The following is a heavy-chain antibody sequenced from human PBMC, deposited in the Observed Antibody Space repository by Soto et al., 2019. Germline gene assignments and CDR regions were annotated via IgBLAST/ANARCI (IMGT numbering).Heavy chain of an antibody. V-gene: IGHV3-74*01. Sequence: EVQLVESGGGLVQPGGSLRLSCAASGFTFSSYWMHWVSQAPGKGLVWVSRINSDGSSTSYADSVKGRFTISRDNAKNTLYLQMNGLRAEDTAVYYCATPFARFCTTTDCAKLDYWGQGTLVTVS. CDR3: ATPFARFCTTTDCAKLDY. CDR1: GFTFSSYW. CDR2: INSDGSST. J-gene: IGHJ4*02. D-gene: IGHD2-8*01.